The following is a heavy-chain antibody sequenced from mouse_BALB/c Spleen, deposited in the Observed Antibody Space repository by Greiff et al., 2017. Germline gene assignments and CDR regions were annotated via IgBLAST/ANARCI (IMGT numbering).Heavy chain of an antibody. J-gene: IGHJ4*01. Sequence: EVQLQQSGPELVKPGASVKISCKASGYTFTDYIMHWVKQSHGKSLEWIGYIYPYNGGTGYNQKFKSKATLTVDNSSSTAYMELRSLTSEDSAVYYCARRGNYFYAMDYWGQGTSVTVSS. CDR2: IYPYNGGT. V-gene: IGHV1S29*02. CDR1: GYTFTDYI. D-gene: IGHD1-1*01. CDR3: ARRGNYFYAMDY.